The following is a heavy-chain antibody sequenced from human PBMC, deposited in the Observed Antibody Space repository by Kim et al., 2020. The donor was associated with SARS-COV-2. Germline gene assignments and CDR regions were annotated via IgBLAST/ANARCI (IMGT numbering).Heavy chain of an antibody. J-gene: IGHJ3*02. CDR1: GGSFSGYY. Sequence: SETLSLTCAVYGGSFSGYYWSWIRQPPGKGLEWIGEINHSGSTNYNPSLKSRVTISVDTSKNQFSLKLSSVTAADTAVYYCARSGVLMATILYVAFDIWGQGTMVTVSS. V-gene: IGHV4-34*01. D-gene: IGHD5-12*01. CDR3: ARSGVLMATILYVAFDI. CDR2: INHSGST.